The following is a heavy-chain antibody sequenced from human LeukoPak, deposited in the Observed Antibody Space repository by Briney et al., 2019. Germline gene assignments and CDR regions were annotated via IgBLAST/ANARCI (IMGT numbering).Heavy chain of an antibody. V-gene: IGHV1-69*01. J-gene: IGHJ4*02. CDR2: IIPIFGTA. CDR3: ARGGITIYGVIVN. D-gene: IGHD3-3*01. Sequence: SVKVSCKASGGTFSSYAISWVRQAPGQGLEWMGGIIPIFGTANYAQKFQGRVTITADESTSTAYMELSSLRAEDTAVYYCARGGITIYGVIVNWGQGILVTVSS. CDR1: GGTFSSYA.